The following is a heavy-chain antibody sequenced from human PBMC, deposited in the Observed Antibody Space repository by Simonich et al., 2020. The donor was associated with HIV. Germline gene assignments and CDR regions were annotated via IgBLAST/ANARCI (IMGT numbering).Heavy chain of an antibody. CDR2: ISSTSTYI. CDR1: GFTFSTYS. D-gene: IGHD3-22*01. J-gene: IGHJ4*02. CDR3: ARDPSDYFDTSGYYHGHFDY. Sequence: EVQLVESGGGLVKPGGSLRLSCAASGFTFSTYSMNWVRQAPGKGLEWVSSISSTSTYIYSADSVNGRFTNSRDNAKNSLYLQMNSLRAEDTAVYYCARDPSDYFDTSGYYHGHFDYWGQGTLVTVSS. V-gene: IGHV3-21*01.